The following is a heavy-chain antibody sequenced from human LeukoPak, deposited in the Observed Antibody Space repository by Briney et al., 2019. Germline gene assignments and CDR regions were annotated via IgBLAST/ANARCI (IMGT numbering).Heavy chain of an antibody. CDR3: ARPVDV. Sequence: KPSETLSLTCTVSGYSISSGYYWGWIRQPPGKGLEWIGNIYHSGSTYYNPSLKSRVTISVDTSNNQFSLKLSSVTAADTAVYYCARPVDVWGQGTTVTVSS. CDR1: GYSISSGYY. V-gene: IGHV4-38-2*02. J-gene: IGHJ6*02. CDR2: IYHSGST.